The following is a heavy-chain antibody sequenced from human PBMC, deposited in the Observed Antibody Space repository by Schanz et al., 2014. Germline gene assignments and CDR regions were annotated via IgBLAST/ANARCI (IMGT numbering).Heavy chain of an antibody. Sequence: QVQLVQSGAEVKKPGASVKVSCKASGYTFTSYSIHWVRQAPGQGLEWMGWINVGNGNMKYSQKFQGRVTITRDTSASTACMELTSLRSEDTAVYCCAGAYCSSTSCYTGYYYMDVWGKGTTVIVSS. D-gene: IGHD2-2*02. CDR1: GYTFTSYS. CDR3: AGAYCSSTSCYTGYYYMDV. CDR2: INVGNGNM. V-gene: IGHV1-3*01. J-gene: IGHJ6*03.